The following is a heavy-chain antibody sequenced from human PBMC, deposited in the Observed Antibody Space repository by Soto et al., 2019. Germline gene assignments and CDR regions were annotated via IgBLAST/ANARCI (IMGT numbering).Heavy chain of an antibody. CDR1: GFTFSSYS. D-gene: IGHD4-17*01. V-gene: IGHV3-21*01. CDR3: ARDRAGYGDYDV. CDR2: ISSSSSYI. J-gene: IGHJ6*04. Sequence: GGSLRLSCAASGFTFSSYSMNWVRQAPGKGLEWVSSISSSSSYIYYADSVKGRFTISRDNAKNSLYLQMNSLRAEDTAVYYCARDRAGYGDYDVWGKGTTVTVSS.